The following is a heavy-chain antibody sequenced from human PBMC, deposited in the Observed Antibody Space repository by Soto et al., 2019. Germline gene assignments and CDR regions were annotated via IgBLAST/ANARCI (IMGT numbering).Heavy chain of an antibody. CDR2: IIPIFGTA. J-gene: IGHJ6*02. CDR3: ARGKWLPSRQYYYYGMDV. CDR1: GGNFSSYG. D-gene: IGHD5-12*01. Sequence: ASVKVSCKASGGNFSSYGISWVRQAPGQGLEWMGGIIPIFGTANYAQKLQGRVTITADKSTSTAYMELSSLRSEDTAVYYCARGKWLPSRQYYYYGMDVWGQGTTVTVSS. V-gene: IGHV1-69*06.